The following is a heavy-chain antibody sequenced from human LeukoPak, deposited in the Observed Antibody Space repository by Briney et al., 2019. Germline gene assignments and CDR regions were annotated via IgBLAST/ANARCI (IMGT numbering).Heavy chain of an antibody. CDR1: GYTFTSYY. CDR2: INPSGGST. V-gene: IGHV1-46*01. Sequence: GASVKVSCKASGYTFTSYYMHWVRQAPGQGLEWMGIINPSGGSTSYAQKFQGRVTMTRDTSISTAYMELSRLRSDDTAVYYCARDLGYCSSTSCYGASDFDYWGQGTLVTVSS. CDR3: ARDLGYCSSTSCYGASDFDY. J-gene: IGHJ4*02. D-gene: IGHD2-2*01.